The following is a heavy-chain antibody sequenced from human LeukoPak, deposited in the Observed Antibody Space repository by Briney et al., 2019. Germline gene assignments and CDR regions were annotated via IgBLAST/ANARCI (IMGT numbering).Heavy chain of an antibody. V-gene: IGHV4-34*01. J-gene: IGHJ5*02. CDR1: GGSFSGYY. Sequence: SETLSLACAVYGGSFSGYYWSWIRQPPGKGLEWIGEINHSGSTNYNPSLKSRVTISVDTSKNQFSLKLSSVTAADTAVYYCATTIPKWELHPWGQGILVTVSS. D-gene: IGHD1-26*01. CDR2: INHSGST. CDR3: ATTIPKWELHP.